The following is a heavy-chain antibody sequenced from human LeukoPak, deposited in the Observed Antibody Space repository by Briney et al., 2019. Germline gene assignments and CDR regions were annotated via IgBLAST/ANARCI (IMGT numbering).Heavy chain of an antibody. V-gene: IGHV4-34*01. CDR3: ARGIVVVPAASPTNWFDP. CDR1: GGSFSGYY. Sequence: SETLSHTCAVYGGSFSGYYWSWIRQPPGKGLEWIGEINHSGSTNYNPSLKSRVTISVDTSKNQFSLKLSSVTAADTAVYYCARGIVVVPAASPTNWFDPWGQGTLVTVSS. D-gene: IGHD2-2*01. CDR2: INHSGST. J-gene: IGHJ5*02.